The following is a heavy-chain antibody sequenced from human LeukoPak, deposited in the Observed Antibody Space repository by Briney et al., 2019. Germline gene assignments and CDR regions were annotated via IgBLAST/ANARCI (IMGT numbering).Heavy chain of an antibody. Sequence: GGSLRLSCAASGFTFSSYAMSWVRQAPGKGLEWVSAISGSGGRTYYTDSVKGRFTISRDNSKNTLYLQMNSLRAEDTAVYYFAKDPTVVVTVVDYWGQGTLVTVSS. CDR1: GFTFSSYA. CDR2: ISGSGGRT. D-gene: IGHD2-21*02. J-gene: IGHJ4*02. V-gene: IGHV3-23*01. CDR3: AKDPTVVVTVVDY.